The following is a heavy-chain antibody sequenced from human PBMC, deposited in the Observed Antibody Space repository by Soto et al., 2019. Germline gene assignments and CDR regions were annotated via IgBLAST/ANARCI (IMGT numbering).Heavy chain of an antibody. Sequence: LXLSCSPSGFTFSSYAMHWFLQAPGKGLEYVSPISSNGVITYIADSVKGRFTISRDNSKNTLYLQMSSLRPEDTAVYYCVKDRGTGSWYDAFDICGQGTRVTVSS. CDR2: ISSNGVIT. D-gene: IGHD6-13*01. CDR3: VKDRGTGSWYDAFDI. V-gene: IGHV3-64D*06. J-gene: IGHJ3*02. CDR1: GFTFSSYA.